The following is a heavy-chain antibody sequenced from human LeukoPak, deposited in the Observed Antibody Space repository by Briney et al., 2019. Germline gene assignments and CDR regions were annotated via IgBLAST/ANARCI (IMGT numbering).Heavy chain of an antibody. Sequence: ASVKVSCKASGYTFTSYDINWVRQATGQGLEWMGIINPSGGSTSYAQKFQGRVTMTRGMSTSTVYMELSSLRSEDTAVYYCAVTYDSSGYYYGNWFDPWGQGTLVTVSS. CDR3: AVTYDSSGYYYGNWFDP. V-gene: IGHV1-46*01. CDR1: GYTFTSYD. D-gene: IGHD3-22*01. J-gene: IGHJ5*02. CDR2: INPSGGST.